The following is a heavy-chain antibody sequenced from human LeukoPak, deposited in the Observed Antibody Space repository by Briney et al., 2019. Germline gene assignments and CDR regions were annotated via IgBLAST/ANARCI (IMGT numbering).Heavy chain of an antibody. D-gene: IGHD2-2*01. V-gene: IGHV7-4-1*02. J-gene: IGHJ5*02. Sequence: GASVKFSCKASGYAFIDYAINWVRQAPGQGLEWMGWINTNTGNPTYAQGFTGRFVFSLDTSVSTTYLQISSLKAEDTAVYYCARDPGDDFVVPGDPWGQGTLVTVSS. CDR2: INTNTGNP. CDR3: ARDPGDDFVVPGDP. CDR1: GYAFIDYA.